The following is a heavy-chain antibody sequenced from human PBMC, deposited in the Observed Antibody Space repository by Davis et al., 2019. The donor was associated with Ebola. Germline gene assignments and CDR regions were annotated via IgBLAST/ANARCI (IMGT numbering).Heavy chain of an antibody. CDR3: ARTTGLDY. Sequence: GGSLRLSCAASGFTFSNYAMSWVRQAPGKGLEWVSSISDSNNSTYYADSVKGRFTISRDNSKNTLYLQMNSLRAEDTAVYYCARTTGLDYWGQGTLVTVSS. CDR1: GFTFSNYA. CDR2: ISDSNNST. V-gene: IGHV3-23*01. J-gene: IGHJ4*02. D-gene: IGHD4-17*01.